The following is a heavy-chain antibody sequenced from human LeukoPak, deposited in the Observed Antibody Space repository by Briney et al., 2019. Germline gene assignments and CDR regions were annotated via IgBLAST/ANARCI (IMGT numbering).Heavy chain of an antibody. Sequence: RGSLRLSCAASGFIFSTYWMSWVRQAPGKGLEWVANIKQDGSEKYYVDSVKGRFTISRDNAKNSLYLQMNSLRAGDTAVYYCARGSSGVAFDIWGQGTMVTVSS. V-gene: IGHV3-7*03. CDR2: IKQDGSEK. CDR1: GFIFSTYW. CDR3: ARGSSGVAFDI. D-gene: IGHD6-19*01. J-gene: IGHJ3*02.